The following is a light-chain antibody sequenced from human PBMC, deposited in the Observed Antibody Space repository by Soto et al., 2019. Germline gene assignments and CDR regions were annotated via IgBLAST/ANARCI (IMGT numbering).Light chain of an antibody. CDR1: QSIRTD. Sequence: DILLTQSPATLSLSPGERATLSCRASQSIRTDLAWYQQKSGQSPSLLIYDASTRATGIPARFSGSGSGTEFTLTISSLQSEDFAVYYWQQYNKWPAEITFGQGTRLEIK. J-gene: IGKJ5*01. V-gene: IGKV3D-15*01. CDR3: QQYNKWPAEIT. CDR2: DAS.